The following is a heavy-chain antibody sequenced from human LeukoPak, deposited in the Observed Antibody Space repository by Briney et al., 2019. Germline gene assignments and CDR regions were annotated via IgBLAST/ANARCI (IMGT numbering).Heavy chain of an antibody. V-gene: IGHV3-23*01. CDR2: ISGSGDSA. CDR1: GFTFSSYA. Sequence: GGSLRLSCAASGFTFSSYAMNWVRQAPGKGLEWVSAISGSGDSAYYADSVKGRFTISRDNSRNTLYLQMNSLRAEDTAVYHCARHGTSREDYYMDVWGKGTTVTVSS. CDR3: ARHGTSREDYYMDV. D-gene: IGHD1-14*01. J-gene: IGHJ6*03.